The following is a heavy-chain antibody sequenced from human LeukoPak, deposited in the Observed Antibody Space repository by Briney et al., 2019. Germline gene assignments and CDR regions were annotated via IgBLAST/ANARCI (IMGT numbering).Heavy chain of an antibody. CDR1: GGSISSTSYY. CDR3: ARDHQYYDFWSGYSNWFDP. J-gene: IGHJ5*02. V-gene: IGHV4-39*07. CDR2: INHSGST. Sequence: SETLSLTCTVSGGSISSTSYYWGWIRQPPGKGLEWIGEINHSGSTNYNPSLKSRVTISVDTSKNQFSLKLSSVTAADTAVYYCARDHQYYDFWSGYSNWFDPWGQGTLVTVSS. D-gene: IGHD3-3*01.